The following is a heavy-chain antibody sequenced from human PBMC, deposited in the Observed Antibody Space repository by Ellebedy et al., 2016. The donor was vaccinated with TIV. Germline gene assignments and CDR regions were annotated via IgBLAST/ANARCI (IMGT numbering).Heavy chain of an antibody. J-gene: IGHJ6*03. CDR2: IIPKFGTS. CDR1: RGDFSDFA. D-gene: IGHD6-13*01. V-gene: IGHV1-69*13. Sequence: SVKVSXKASRGDFSDFAISWVRQVPGQGLEWVGGIIPKFGTSKYGRKFQGRVTITAVESTQTAYMEMRDLRSDDTAVYFCARDTTSSWYGPRDYYYMDVWGRGTTVIVSS. CDR3: ARDTTSSWYGPRDYYYMDV.